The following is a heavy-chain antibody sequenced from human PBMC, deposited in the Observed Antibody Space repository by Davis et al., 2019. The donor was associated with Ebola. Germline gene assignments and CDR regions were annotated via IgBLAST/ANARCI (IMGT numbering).Heavy chain of an antibody. CDR3: ARGPSTGNSFSH. CDR2: ISGSGGRT. CDR1: GFTLSSYA. Sequence: GESLKISCAASGFTLSSYAMIWVRQTPGKGLEWVSVISGSGGRTYYADSVKGRFTISRDNAKNSLFLQMNSLRAEDTAVYYCARGPSTGNSFSHWGRGTLVTVSS. D-gene: IGHD4-23*01. J-gene: IGHJ4*02. V-gene: IGHV3-23*01.